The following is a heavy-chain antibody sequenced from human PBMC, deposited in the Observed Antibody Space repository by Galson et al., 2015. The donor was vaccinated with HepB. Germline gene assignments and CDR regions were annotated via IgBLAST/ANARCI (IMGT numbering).Heavy chain of an antibody. CDR3: ARGQLWFADAFDI. D-gene: IGHD5-18*01. CDR2: IYSGGST. Sequence: SLRLSCAASGFTVSSNYMSWVRQAPGKGLEWVSVIYSGGSTYYADSVKGRFTISRDNSKNTLYLQMNSLRAEDTAVYYCARGQLWFADAFDIWGQGTMVTVSS. V-gene: IGHV3-66*01. CDR1: GFTVSSNY. J-gene: IGHJ3*02.